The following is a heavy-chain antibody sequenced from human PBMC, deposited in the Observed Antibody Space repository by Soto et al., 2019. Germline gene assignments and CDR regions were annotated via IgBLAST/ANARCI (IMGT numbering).Heavy chain of an antibody. V-gene: IGHV4-30-4*01. CDR3: AGRKSYYGSGTDH. Sequence: QVQLQESGPGLVKPSQTLPLTCAVSGDSINSADYYWNWIRQTPGKGLEWIGHIYYSGTTDYNPSLKSRVTLSSDTSKNQFSLRLSSVTAADTAIYYCAGRKSYYGSGTDHWGQGTLVTVSS. J-gene: IGHJ4*02. CDR2: IYYSGTT. CDR1: GDSINSADYY. D-gene: IGHD3-10*01.